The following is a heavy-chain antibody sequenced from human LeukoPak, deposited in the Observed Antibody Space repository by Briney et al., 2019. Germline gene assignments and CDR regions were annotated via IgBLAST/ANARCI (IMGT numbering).Heavy chain of an antibody. CDR1: GGSISSGSYY. J-gene: IGHJ4*02. CDR3: ASINVWGSYRYRGSDY. CDR2: IYTSGST. Sequence: SQTLSLTCTVSGGSISSGSYYWSWIRQPAGKGLEWIGRIYTSGSTYYNPSLKSRVTISVDTSKNQFSLKLSTVTAADTAVYYCASINVWGSYRYRGSDYWGQGTLVTVSS. V-gene: IGHV4-61*02. D-gene: IGHD3-16*02.